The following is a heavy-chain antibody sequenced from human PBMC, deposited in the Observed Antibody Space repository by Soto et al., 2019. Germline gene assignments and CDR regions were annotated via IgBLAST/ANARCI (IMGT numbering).Heavy chain of an antibody. CDR2: IYPGDSDT. CDR1: GYSFTSYW. Sequence: GESLKISGKGSGYSFTSYWIGWVRQMPGKGLEWMGIIYPGDSDTRYSPSFQGQVTISADKSISTAYLQWSSLKASDTAMYYCATRTQQLARGGAFDIWGQGTMVTVSS. D-gene: IGHD6-13*01. J-gene: IGHJ3*02. V-gene: IGHV5-51*01. CDR3: ATRTQQLARGGAFDI.